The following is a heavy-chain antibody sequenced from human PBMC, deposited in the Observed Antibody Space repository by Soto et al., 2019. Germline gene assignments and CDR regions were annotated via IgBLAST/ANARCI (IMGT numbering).Heavy chain of an antibody. Sequence: QVQLQESGPGLVKPSQTLSLTCTVSGVSISSGGYFWTWIRQFPGKGLEWIGNISSSGSTSYNPSLESRFSISRDMSENQFSLKVPSVTAADTAVYFCAMLGYSGGWPAQDFEDWGQGTVVTVSS. J-gene: IGHJ4*02. D-gene: IGHD6-19*01. CDR2: ISSSGST. CDR1: GVSISSGGYF. V-gene: IGHV4-31*03. CDR3: AMLGYSGGWPAQDFED.